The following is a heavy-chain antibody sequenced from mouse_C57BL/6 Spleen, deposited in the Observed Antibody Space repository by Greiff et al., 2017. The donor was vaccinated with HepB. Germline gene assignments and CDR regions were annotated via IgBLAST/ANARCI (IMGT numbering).Heavy chain of an antibody. Sequence: VQLVESGGGLVKPGGSLKLSCAASGFTFSDYGMHWVRQAPEKGLECVAYISSGSSTIYYADTVKGRFTISRDNAKNTLFLQMTSLRSEDTAMYYCARIYYGYSDYWGQGTTLTVSS. V-gene: IGHV5-17*01. CDR3: ARIYYGYSDY. D-gene: IGHD2-2*01. CDR2: ISSGSSTI. CDR1: GFTFSDYG. J-gene: IGHJ2*01.